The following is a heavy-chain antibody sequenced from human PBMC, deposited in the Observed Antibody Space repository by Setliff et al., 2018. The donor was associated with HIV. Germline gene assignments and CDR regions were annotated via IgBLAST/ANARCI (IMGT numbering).Heavy chain of an antibody. J-gene: IGHJ6*02. CDR2: IGGSTGST. CDR3: AKPLTQWGVSPYHYAVDV. Sequence: PGGSLRLSCAASGFTVSSNYMTWVRQAPGKGLEWVSAIGGSTGSTYYADSVKGRFTISTDNSKNTLYLQMNSLRAEDTAVYYCAKPLTQWGVSPYHYAVDVWGQGTTVTVSS. V-gene: IGHV3-23*01. D-gene: IGHD1-26*01. CDR1: GFTVSSNY.